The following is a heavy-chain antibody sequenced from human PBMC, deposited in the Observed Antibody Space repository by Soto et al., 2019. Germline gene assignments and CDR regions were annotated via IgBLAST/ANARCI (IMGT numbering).Heavy chain of an antibody. CDR1: GGTFSSYA. V-gene: IGHV1-69*13. CDR3: ARSGYSYGPPSNYYYGVDV. D-gene: IGHD5-18*01. J-gene: IGHJ6*02. CDR2: IIPIFGTA. Sequence: SVKVSCKASGGTFSSYAISWVRQPPGQEPEWMGGIIPIFGTANYAQKFQGRVTITADESTSTAYMELSSLRSEDTAVYYCARSGYSYGPPSNYYYGVDVWGQGTTVTVSS.